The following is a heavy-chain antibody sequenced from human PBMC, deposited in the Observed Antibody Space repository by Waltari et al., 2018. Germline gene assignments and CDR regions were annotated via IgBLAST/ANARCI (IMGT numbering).Heavy chain of an antibody. CDR2: INPKNGDT. J-gene: IGHJ4*02. Sequence: QVQLVQSGTEVKKPGASVKVPCQASGYSFTAYHLHWVRQTPGQGLDWLGWINPKNGDTGYAQNFLGRVTMTRDTSINTVYMDLSGLRSDDTAVFYCARDPGPIVGAPDYWGQGTLVTVSS. V-gene: IGHV1-2*02. CDR3: ARDPGPIVGAPDY. CDR1: GYSFTAYH. D-gene: IGHD1-26*01.